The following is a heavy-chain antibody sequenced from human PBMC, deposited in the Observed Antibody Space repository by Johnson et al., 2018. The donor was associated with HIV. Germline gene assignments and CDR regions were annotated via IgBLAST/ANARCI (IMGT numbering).Heavy chain of an antibody. D-gene: IGHD3-10*01. CDR3: AKPKTGIDAFAI. Sequence: QVQLVESGGGLVKPGGSLRLFCAASGFTFNSYAMHWVRQAPGRGLEWVAVISYDGSNKYYADSVKGRFTISRDNSKNTLYLQMNSLRVEETAVYYCAKPKTGIDAFAIWGQGTMVTVSS. J-gene: IGHJ3*02. CDR2: ISYDGSNK. CDR1: GFTFNSYA. V-gene: IGHV3-30-3*02.